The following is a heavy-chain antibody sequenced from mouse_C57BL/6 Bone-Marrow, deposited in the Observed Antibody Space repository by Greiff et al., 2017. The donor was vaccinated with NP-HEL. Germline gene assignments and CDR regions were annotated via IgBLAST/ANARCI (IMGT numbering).Heavy chain of an antibody. J-gene: IGHJ3*01. CDR1: GFTFSDYY. CDR3: ARSYDGYFGGFAY. V-gene: IGHV5-16*01. Sequence: EVKLVESEGGLVQPGSSMKLSCTASGFTFSDYYMAWVRQVPEKGLEWVANINYDGSSTYYLDSLKSRFIISRDNAKNILYLQMSSLKSEDTATYYCARSYDGYFGGFAYWGQGTLVTVSA. D-gene: IGHD2-3*01. CDR2: INYDGSST.